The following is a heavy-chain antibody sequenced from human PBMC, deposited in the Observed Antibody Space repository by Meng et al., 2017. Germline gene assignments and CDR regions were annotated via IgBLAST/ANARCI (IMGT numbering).Heavy chain of an antibody. CDR2: IIHYFGTA. CDR1: VGTLCNIT. D-gene: IGHD4-23*01. CDR3: ASGVGYGGNSLYFDY. V-gene: IGHV1-69*06. Sequence: GTALNRSGSSGKVSVHASVGTLCNITIIGVRRGPGHGIKWMGGIIHYFGTANYAQKFQGRGTITADKSTSTDYLELSSLRSKDAAVYYYASGVGYGGNSLYFDYWGQGTLVTVSS. J-gene: IGHJ4*02.